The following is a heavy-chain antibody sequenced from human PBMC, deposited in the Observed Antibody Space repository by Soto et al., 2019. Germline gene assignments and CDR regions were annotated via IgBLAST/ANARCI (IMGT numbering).Heavy chain of an antibody. CDR1: GFTFSSYS. D-gene: IGHD1-20*01. J-gene: IGHJ4*02. Sequence: GGSLRLSCAASGFTFSSYSMNWVRQAPGKGLEWASSISSSSSYIYYADSVKGRFTISRDNAKNSLYLQMNSLRAEDTAVYYCARVVYPTYYFDYSGQGSLVTGSS. CDR3: ARVVYPTYYFDY. CDR2: ISSSSSYI. V-gene: IGHV3-21*01.